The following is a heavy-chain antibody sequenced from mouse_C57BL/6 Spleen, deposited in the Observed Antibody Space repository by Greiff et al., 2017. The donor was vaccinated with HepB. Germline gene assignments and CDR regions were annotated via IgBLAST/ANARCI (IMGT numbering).Heavy chain of an antibody. CDR3: ARSGTTVVARRYFDV. CDR2: IDPSDSET. CDR1: GYTFTSYW. J-gene: IGHJ1*03. Sequence: QVQLQQSGAELVRPGSSVKLSCKASGYTFTSYWMHWVKQRPIQGLEWIGNIDPSDSETHYNQKFKDKATLTVDKSSSTAYMQLSSLTSEDSAVYYCARSGTTVVARRYFDVWGTGTTVTVSS. V-gene: IGHV1-52*01. D-gene: IGHD1-1*01.